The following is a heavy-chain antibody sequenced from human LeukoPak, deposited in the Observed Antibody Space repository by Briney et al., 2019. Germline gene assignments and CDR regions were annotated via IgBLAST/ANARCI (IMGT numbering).Heavy chain of an antibody. CDR3: ARDGAAAPTNYGMDV. Sequence: GGSLRLSCAASGFTFSSYSMNWVRQAPGKGLEWVSSISSSSSYIYYADSVKGRFTISRDNAKNSLYLQMNSLRAEDTAVYYCARDGAAAPTNYGMDVWGQGTTVTVSS. CDR1: GFTFSSYS. CDR2: ISSSSSYI. J-gene: IGHJ6*02. D-gene: IGHD2-2*01. V-gene: IGHV3-21*01.